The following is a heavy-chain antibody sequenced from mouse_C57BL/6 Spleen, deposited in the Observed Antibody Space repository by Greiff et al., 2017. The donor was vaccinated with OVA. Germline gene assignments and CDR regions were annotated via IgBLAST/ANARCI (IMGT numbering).Heavy chain of an antibody. D-gene: IGHD1-1*01. V-gene: IGHV1-22*01. J-gene: IGHJ2*01. CDR1: GYTFTDYN. CDR2: INPNNGGT. CDR3: ARCYGSVFDY. Sequence: VQLKQSGPELVKPGASVKMSCKASGYTFTDYNMHWVKQSHGKSLEWIGYINPNNGGTSYNQKFKGKATLTVNKSSSTAYMELRSLTSEDSAVYYCARCYGSVFDYWGQGTTLTVSS.